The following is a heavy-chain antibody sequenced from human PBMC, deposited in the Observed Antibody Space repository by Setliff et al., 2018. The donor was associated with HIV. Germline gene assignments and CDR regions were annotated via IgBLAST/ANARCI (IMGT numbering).Heavy chain of an antibody. J-gene: IGHJ4*02. CDR2: IFPGDSDT. V-gene: IGHV5-51*01. CDR1: GYNFNSHW. D-gene: IGHD4-17*01. CDR3: TRQGDFGQWGDY. Sequence: HGESLKISCKGSGYNFNSHWIGWVRQMPGKSLDWLGIIFPGDSDTRYNPSFEGQVTISADKSISTAYLQWSSLKASDTAIYYCTRQGDFGQWGDYWGQGAQVTVSS.